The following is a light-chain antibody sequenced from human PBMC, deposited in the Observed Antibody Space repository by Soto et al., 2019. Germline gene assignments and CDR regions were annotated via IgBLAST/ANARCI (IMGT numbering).Light chain of an antibody. CDR1: TGDVGYYNY. CDR2: EVM. CDR3: TSYTSNSTLL. J-gene: IGLJ1*01. Sequence: QSVLTQPASVSGPPGQSITISCTGTTGDVGYYNYVSWYQQHPGKAPKLIIHEVMNRPSGVSHRFSGSKSGNTASLTISGLQAEDEADYYCTSYTSNSTLLFGGGTKVTVL. V-gene: IGLV2-14*01.